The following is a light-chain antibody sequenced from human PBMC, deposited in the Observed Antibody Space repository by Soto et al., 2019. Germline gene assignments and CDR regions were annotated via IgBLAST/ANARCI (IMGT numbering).Light chain of an antibody. J-gene: IGLJ2*01. CDR2: NNY. CDR1: SSNIGRNT. Sequence: QSVLTQPPSASGTPGQRVTISCAGSSSNIGRNTVNWYHQLPGAAPKLLIYNNYQRPSGVPDRFSGSKSGTSASLAISGPQSEDEADYYCAAWDDSLNGHVVFGGGTQLTVL. V-gene: IGLV1-44*01. CDR3: AAWDDSLNGHVV.